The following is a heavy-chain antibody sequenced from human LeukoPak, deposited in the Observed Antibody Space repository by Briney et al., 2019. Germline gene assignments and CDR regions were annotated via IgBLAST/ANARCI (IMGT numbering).Heavy chain of an antibody. V-gene: IGHV4-34*01. CDR1: GGSFSGYY. J-gene: IGHJ4*02. D-gene: IGHD5-12*01. CDR2: INHSGST. CDR3: ARHAPTQKRGYSGYDPIFDY. Sequence: PSETLSLTCAVYGGSFSGYYWSWIRQPPGKGLEWIGEINHSGSTNYNPSIKSRVTISVDTSKNQFSLNLTSVTAADTAVYYCARHAPTQKRGYSGYDPIFDYWGQGTLVTVSS.